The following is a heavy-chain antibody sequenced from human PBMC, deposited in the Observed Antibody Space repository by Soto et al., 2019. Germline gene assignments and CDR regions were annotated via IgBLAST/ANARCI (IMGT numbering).Heavy chain of an antibody. V-gene: IGHV4-34*10. Sequence: PSETLSLTCTVSGCSISSYYWSWIRQPPGKGLEWIGEIYHTGSTNYNPSLKSRVVMSIDKSKNQFSLNLNSVTAADTAVYYCASKFGELLADAFDIWGQGTMVT. J-gene: IGHJ3*02. CDR1: GCSISSYY. CDR3: ASKFGELLADAFDI. D-gene: IGHD3-10*01. CDR2: IYHTGST.